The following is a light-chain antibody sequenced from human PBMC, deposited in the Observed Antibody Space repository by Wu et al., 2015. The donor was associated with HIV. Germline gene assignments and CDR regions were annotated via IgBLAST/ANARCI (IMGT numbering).Light chain of an antibody. V-gene: IGKV3-15*01. Sequence: EIVLTQSPVTLSLSPGETATLSCRASQSVSSSYLAWYQQKPGQAPRLLIYDTSTRATGIPARFSGSGSGTEFTLSISNIQSEDFAVYYCQQYANWPPETFGQGTKVEIK. CDR2: DTS. CDR1: QSVSSSY. J-gene: IGKJ1*01. CDR3: QQYANWPPET.